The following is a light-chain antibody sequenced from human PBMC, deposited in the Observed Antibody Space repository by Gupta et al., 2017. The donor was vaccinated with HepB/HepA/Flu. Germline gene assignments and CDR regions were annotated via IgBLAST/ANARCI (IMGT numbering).Light chain of an antibody. Sequence: DIRRTQSPSSVSASVGDRVTITCRASQVISSWLAWYQQKPGKAPKLLLYAASSLQSGVPSRFSGSGSGTDFTLTIISRQPEDFATSYCQQANSFPWTFGQGTKVEIK. V-gene: IGKV1-12*01. CDR2: AAS. CDR3: QQANSFPWT. CDR1: QVISSW. J-gene: IGKJ1*01.